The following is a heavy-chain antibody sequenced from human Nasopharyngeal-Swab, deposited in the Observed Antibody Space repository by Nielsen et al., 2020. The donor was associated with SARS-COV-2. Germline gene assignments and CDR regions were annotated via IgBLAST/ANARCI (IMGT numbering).Heavy chain of an antibody. V-gene: IGHV4-39*01. Sequence: PEKGLERIGSIYYSGSTYYNPSLKSRVTISVDTSKNQFSLKLSSVTAADTAVYYCASHDYGDYGVVDYWGQGTLVTVSS. D-gene: IGHD4-17*01. CDR2: IYYSGST. CDR3: ASHDYGDYGVVDY. J-gene: IGHJ4*02.